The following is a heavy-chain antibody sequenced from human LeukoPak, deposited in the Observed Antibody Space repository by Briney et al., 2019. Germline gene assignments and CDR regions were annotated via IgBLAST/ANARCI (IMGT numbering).Heavy chain of an antibody. V-gene: IGHV3-7*01. Sequence: GESLRLSCAASGFTFSSYNMNWVRQAPGKGLEWVANIKQDGSEKYYVDSVKGRFTISRDNAKNSLYLQMNSLRAEDTAVYYCARDDGYSYGYNYWGQGTLVTVSS. CDR2: IKQDGSEK. CDR1: GFTFSSYN. D-gene: IGHD5-18*01. J-gene: IGHJ4*02. CDR3: ARDDGYSYGYNY.